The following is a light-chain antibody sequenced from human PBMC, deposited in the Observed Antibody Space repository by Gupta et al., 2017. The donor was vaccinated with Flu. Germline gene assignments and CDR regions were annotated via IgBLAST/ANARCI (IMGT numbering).Light chain of an antibody. CDR2: EGS. CDR1: SSDIGTYNL. Sequence: QSALTQPASVSGSPGQSITISCTGTSSDIGTYNLVSWYQQHPGKAPKLLIYEGSERPSGVSSRFSGSKSGNTASLTIXGXQAEDEXTYYCCSYTGRSPVVFGGGTTVTVL. J-gene: IGLJ2*01. V-gene: IGLV2-23*01. CDR3: CSYTGRSPVV.